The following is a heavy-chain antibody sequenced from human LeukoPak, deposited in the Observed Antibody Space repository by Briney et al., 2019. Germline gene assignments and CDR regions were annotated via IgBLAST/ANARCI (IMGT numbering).Heavy chain of an antibody. CDR1: GFTFSDYY. Sequence: GGSLRLSCAASGFTFSDYYMSWIRQAPGKGLEWVSYISSSGSTIYYADSVKGRFTISRDNAKNPLYLQMNSLRAEDTAVYYCARVRGSQTEGYYFDYWGQGTLVTVSS. CDR3: ARVRGSQTEGYYFDY. V-gene: IGHV3-11*04. D-gene: IGHD1-26*01. CDR2: ISSSGSTI. J-gene: IGHJ4*02.